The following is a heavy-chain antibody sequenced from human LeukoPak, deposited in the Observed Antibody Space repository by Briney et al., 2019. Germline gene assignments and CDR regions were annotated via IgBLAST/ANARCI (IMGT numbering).Heavy chain of an antibody. V-gene: IGHV3-49*04. CDR1: GFTFGGYA. Sequence: PGGSLRLSCTASGFTFGGYAMSWVRQAPGKGLEWVGFIRSKAYGGTTEYAASVKGRFTISRDDSKSIAYLQMNSLKTEDTAVYYCTRIPMIVEPDFDYWGQGTLVTVSS. J-gene: IGHJ4*02. CDR2: IRSKAYGGTT. D-gene: IGHD3-22*01. CDR3: TRIPMIVEPDFDY.